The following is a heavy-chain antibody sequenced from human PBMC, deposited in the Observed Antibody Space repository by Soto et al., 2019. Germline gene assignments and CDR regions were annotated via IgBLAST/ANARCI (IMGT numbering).Heavy chain of an antibody. J-gene: IGHJ6*02. CDR2: ISSSSGTV. D-gene: IGHD2-2*01. CDR3: ARDCSSSSCYGFYYYAMDV. V-gene: IGHV3-48*02. Sequence: LRLSCAASGSTFSSYSMNWVRQAPGKGLEWISYISSSSGTVYNADSVEGRFTISRDNAKNSLYLQMNSLRDEDTAVYYCARDCSSSSCYGFYYYAMDVWGQGTTVTVSS. CDR1: GSTFSSYS.